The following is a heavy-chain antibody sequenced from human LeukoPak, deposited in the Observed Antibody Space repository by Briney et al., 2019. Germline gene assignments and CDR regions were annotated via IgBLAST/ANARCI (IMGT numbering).Heavy chain of an antibody. D-gene: IGHD2-2*01. CDR1: GGSISSSNW. CDR3: ARRYCSSTSCYLDY. J-gene: IGHJ4*02. Sequence: SETLSLTCAVSGGSISSSNWWSWVRQPPGKGLEWIGEIYHSGSTNYNPSLKSRVTISVDKSKNQFSLKLRSVTAADTAVYYCARRYCSSTSCYLDYWGQGTLVTVSS. CDR2: IYHSGST. V-gene: IGHV4-4*02.